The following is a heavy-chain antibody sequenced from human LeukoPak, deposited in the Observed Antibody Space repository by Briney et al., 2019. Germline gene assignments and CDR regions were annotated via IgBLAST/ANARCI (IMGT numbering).Heavy chain of an antibody. D-gene: IGHD6-13*01. J-gene: IGHJ4*02. CDR3: ARRLRYSSSWREAYYFDY. CDR2: IYPGDSDT. CDR1: GYSFTSCW. V-gene: IGHV5-51*01. Sequence: GESLKISCKGSGYSFTSCWIGWVRQMPGKGLEWMEIIYPGDSDTRYSPSFQGQVTISADKSISTAYLQWSSLKASDTAMYYCARRLRYSSSWREAYYFDYWGQGTLVTVSS.